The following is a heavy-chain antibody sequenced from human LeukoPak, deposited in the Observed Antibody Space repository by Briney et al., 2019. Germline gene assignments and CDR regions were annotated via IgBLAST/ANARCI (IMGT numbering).Heavy chain of an antibody. CDR1: GYTFTSYY. V-gene: IGHV1-46*01. D-gene: IGHD4-23*01. Sequence: ASVKVSCKASGYTFTSYYMHWVRQAPGQGLEWMGITNPSGGSTSYAQKFQGRVTMTRDTSTSTVYMELSSLRSEDTAVYYCARDGGDYGGNSDYYYYMDVWGKGTTVTVSS. CDR3: ARDGGDYGGNSDYYYYMDV. CDR2: TNPSGGST. J-gene: IGHJ6*03.